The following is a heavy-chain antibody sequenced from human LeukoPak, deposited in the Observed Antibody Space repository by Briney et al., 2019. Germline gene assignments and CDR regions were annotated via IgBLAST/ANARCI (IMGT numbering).Heavy chain of an antibody. Sequence: GGSLRLFCAASGLPFRSYGMHWVRQAPGKGLEGVAVIWYDGSNKYYADSVKGRFTISRDNSKNMLYLQMNSLRAEDTAVYYCARTISSSSTSCFLYWGQGTLVTVSS. CDR1: GLPFRSYG. CDR2: IWYDGSNK. CDR3: ARTISSSSTSCFLY. D-gene: IGHD2-2*01. V-gene: IGHV3-33*01. J-gene: IGHJ4*02.